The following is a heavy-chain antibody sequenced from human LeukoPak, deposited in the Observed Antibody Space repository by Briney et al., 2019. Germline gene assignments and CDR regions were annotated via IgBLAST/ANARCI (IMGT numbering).Heavy chain of an antibody. J-gene: IGHJ4*02. Sequence: GASVKVSCKASGYTFTSYAMNWVRQAPGQGLEWMGWINTNTGNPTYAQGFTGRFVFSLDTSVSTAYLQISSLKAEDTAVYYCVRVSSAGWLQLDFDYWGQGTLVTVSS. CDR1: GYTFTSYA. V-gene: IGHV7-4-1*02. CDR2: INTNTGNP. D-gene: IGHD5-24*01. CDR3: VRVSSAGWLQLDFDY.